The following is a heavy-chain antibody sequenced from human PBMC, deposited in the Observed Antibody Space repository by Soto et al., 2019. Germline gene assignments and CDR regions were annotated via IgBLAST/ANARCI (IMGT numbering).Heavy chain of an antibody. CDR1: GGSISSYY. D-gene: IGHD5-18*01. CDR2: IYYSGST. Sequence: SETLSLTCTVSGGSISSYYWSWIRQPPGKGLEWIGYIYYSGSTNYNPSLKSRVTISVDTSKNQFSLKLSSVTAADTAAYYCARDRSRGYSYGYIEYYYGMDVWGQGTTVTVSS. CDR3: ARDRSRGYSYGYIEYYYGMDV. J-gene: IGHJ6*01. V-gene: IGHV4-59*01.